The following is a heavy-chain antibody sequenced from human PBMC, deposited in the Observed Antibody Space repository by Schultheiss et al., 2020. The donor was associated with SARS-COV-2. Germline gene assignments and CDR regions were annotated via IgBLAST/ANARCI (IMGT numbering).Heavy chain of an antibody. Sequence: SETLSLTCTVSGGSISSGGYYWSWIRQHPGKGLEWIGYIYYSGSTNYNPSLKSRVTISVDTSKNQFSLKLSSVTAADTAVYYCASLSGIAVAATLTTFDYWGQGTLVTVSS. V-gene: IGHV4-61*08. CDR1: GGSISSGGYY. CDR3: ASLSGIAVAATLTTFDY. J-gene: IGHJ4*02. CDR2: IYYSGST. D-gene: IGHD6-19*01.